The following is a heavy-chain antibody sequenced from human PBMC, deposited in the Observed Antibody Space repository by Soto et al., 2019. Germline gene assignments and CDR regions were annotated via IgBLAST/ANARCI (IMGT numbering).Heavy chain of an antibody. D-gene: IGHD5-12*01. V-gene: IGHV1-46*01. CDR1: GYTFTSYY. J-gene: IGHJ5*02. Sequence: ASVKVSCKASGYTFTSYYMHWVRQAPGQGLEWMGIINPSGGSTSYAQKFQGRVTMTRDTSTSTVYMELSSLRSEDTAVYYCARDQCRDGYNYEEDSLTWFDPWGQGTLVTVSS. CDR3: ARDQCRDGYNYEEDSLTWFDP. CDR2: INPSGGST.